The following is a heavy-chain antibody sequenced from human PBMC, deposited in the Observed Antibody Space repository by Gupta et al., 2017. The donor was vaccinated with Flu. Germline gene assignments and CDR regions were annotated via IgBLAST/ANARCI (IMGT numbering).Heavy chain of an antibody. CDR1: GGSISSGSYY. D-gene: IGHD3-22*01. CDR3: ARVVVGDSSGPTLDY. V-gene: IGHV4-61*02. CDR2: IYTSGST. J-gene: IGHJ4*02. Sequence: QVQLQESGPGLVKPSQTLSLTCTVSGGSISSGSYYWSWIRQPAGKGLEWIGRIYTSGSTKYNPSRKSRVTISVDKSKNKVSMKLRSVTAAETAVYYCARVVVGDSSGPTLDYGGQGTLVTVSS.